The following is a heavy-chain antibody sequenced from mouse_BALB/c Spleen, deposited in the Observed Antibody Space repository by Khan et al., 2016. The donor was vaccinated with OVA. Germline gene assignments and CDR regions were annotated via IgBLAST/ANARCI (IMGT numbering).Heavy chain of an antibody. CDR3: ARDYLFTY. Sequence: EVELVESGGGLMKPGGSLKLSCAASGFTFSNYAMSWVRQTPEKRLEWVASISSGGSTYYLDSVKGRFTISRDNDRNILYLQMSSLRSEDTAIYYCARDYLFTYWGQGTLVTVSA. V-gene: IGHV5-6-5*01. D-gene: IGHD1-1*01. J-gene: IGHJ3*01. CDR2: ISSGGST. CDR1: GFTFSNYA.